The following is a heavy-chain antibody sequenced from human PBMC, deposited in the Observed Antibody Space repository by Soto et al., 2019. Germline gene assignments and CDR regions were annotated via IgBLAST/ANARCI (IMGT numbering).Heavy chain of an antibody. V-gene: IGHV3-66*01. CDR2: IQSGGTT. D-gene: IGHD2-15*01. Sequence: EVQLVESGGALVQPGGSLRLSCAASGFTVSSKYMSWVRQAPGKGLEWVSLIQSGGTTYYADSVKGRFTISRDTSENTLHLQMDSLRAEETAVYYCARDDVLCDGGRCYGVPLDVCGKGTTVTVSS. CDR1: GFTVSSKY. CDR3: ARDDVLCDGGRCYGVPLDV. J-gene: IGHJ6*04.